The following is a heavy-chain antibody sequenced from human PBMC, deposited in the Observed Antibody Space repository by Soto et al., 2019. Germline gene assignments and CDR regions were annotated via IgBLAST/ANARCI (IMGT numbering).Heavy chain of an antibody. V-gene: IGHV3-30*18. J-gene: IGHJ6*02. CDR2: ISYDGSNK. CDR1: GFPLSSYG. CDR3: AKVAQGDPLISDYGMDV. D-gene: IGHD2-21*02. Sequence: GGALRLSCAASGFPLSSYGMHWVRQAPGKGLEWVAVISYDGSNKYYADSVKGRFTGSRDNSKNTLYLQMNSLRAEDTAVYYCAKVAQGDPLISDYGMDVWGQGTTVTVSS.